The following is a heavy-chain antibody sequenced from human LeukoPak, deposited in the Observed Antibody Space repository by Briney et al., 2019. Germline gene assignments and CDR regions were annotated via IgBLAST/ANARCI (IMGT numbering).Heavy chain of an antibody. J-gene: IGHJ3*02. Sequence: ASVKVSCKVSGYGLPDLSMHWVRQAPGKGLEWMGGFDPEDGETIYAQKMQGRVTMTEDTSKDTAYMELSSLRSEDTAVYYCATAKYSSGWYGAFDIWGQGTMVTVSP. D-gene: IGHD6-19*01. CDR1: GYGLPDLS. CDR2: FDPEDGET. V-gene: IGHV1-24*01. CDR3: ATAKYSSGWYGAFDI.